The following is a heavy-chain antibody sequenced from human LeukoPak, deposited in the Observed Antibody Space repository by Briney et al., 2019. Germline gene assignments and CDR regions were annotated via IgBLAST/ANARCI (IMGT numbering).Heavy chain of an antibody. V-gene: IGHV1-46*01. CDR3: ARADLYYDSSGYYQH. J-gene: IGHJ4*02. D-gene: IGHD3-22*01. CDR2: INPSGGST. CDR1: GYTFTSYY. Sequence: ASVKVSCKASGYTFTSYYMHWVRQAPGQGLEWMGIINPSGGSTSYAQKFQGRVTMTRDMSTSTVYMELSSLRSEDTAVYYCARADLYYDSSGYYQHWGQGTLVTVSS.